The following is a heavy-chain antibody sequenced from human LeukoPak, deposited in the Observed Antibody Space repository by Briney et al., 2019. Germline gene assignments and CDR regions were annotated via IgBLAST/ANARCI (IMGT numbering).Heavy chain of an antibody. D-gene: IGHD6-19*01. CDR2: INTNTGNP. Sequence: ASVKVSCKASGYTFTSYAMNWVRQAPGQGLEWMGWINTNTGNPTYAQGFTGRFVFSLDTSVSTAYLQISSLKAEDTAVYCCARDSSGWYGYDAFDIWGQGTMVTVSS. J-gene: IGHJ3*02. CDR3: ARDSSGWYGYDAFDI. V-gene: IGHV7-4-1*02. CDR1: GYTFTSYA.